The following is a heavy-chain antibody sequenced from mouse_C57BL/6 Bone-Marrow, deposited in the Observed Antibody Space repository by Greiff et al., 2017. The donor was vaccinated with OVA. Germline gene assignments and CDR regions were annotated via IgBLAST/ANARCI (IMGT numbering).Heavy chain of an antibody. Sequence: QVQLQQPGAELVMPGASVKLSCKASGYTFTSYWMHWVKQRPGQGLEWIGEIDPSDSYTNYNQKFKGKSTLTVDKSSSTAYMQLSSLTSEDSAVYYCARWDFTPWFAYWGQGTLVTVSA. D-gene: IGHD4-1*01. CDR1: GYTFTSYW. J-gene: IGHJ3*01. V-gene: IGHV1-69*01. CDR2: IDPSDSYT. CDR3: ARWDFTPWFAY.